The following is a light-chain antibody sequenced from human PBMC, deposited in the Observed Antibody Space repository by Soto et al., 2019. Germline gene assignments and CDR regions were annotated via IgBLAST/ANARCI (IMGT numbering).Light chain of an antibody. J-gene: IGKJ1*01. V-gene: IGKV1-39*01. Sequence: DIQMTQSPSSLSASLGDRVTITCRASQSIKAYLNWYQQKPGKAPKHLIYTASTLQSGVPPRFSGSGSGTDFTLTISSLQPEDFATYYCQQTSSTPRTFGQGTKVEVK. CDR3: QQTSSTPRT. CDR1: QSIKAY. CDR2: TAS.